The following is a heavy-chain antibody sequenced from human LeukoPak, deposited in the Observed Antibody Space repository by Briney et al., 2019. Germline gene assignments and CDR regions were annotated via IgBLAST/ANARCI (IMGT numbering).Heavy chain of an antibody. CDR2: ISTSGDSM. CDR3: ARGSGFVFDY. D-gene: IGHD1-26*01. Sequence: PGGSLRLSCVASGFTFSSYEVNWVRQAPGKGLEWVSYISTSGDSMYYADSVKGRFTISRDNVKNSLFLQMNSLRAEDTAVHYCARGSGFVFDYWGQGTLVTVSA. J-gene: IGHJ4*02. CDR1: GFTFSSYE. V-gene: IGHV3-48*03.